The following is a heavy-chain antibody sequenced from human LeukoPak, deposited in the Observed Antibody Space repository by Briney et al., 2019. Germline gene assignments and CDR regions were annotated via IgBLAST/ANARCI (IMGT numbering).Heavy chain of an antibody. CDR1: GGSISSYY. CDR2: IYYSGST. V-gene: IGHV4-59*08. J-gene: IGHJ4*02. Sequence: KPSETLSLTCTVSGGSISSYYWSWIRQPPGKGLEWIGYIYYSGSTNYNPSLKSRVTISVDTSKNQFSLKLSSVTAADTAVYYCASQHRGYSYGRSFDYWGQGTLVTVSS. CDR3: ASQHRGYSYGRSFDY. D-gene: IGHD5-18*01.